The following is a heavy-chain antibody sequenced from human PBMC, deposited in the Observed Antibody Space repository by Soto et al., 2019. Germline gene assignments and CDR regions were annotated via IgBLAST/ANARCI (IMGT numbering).Heavy chain of an antibody. CDR2: IIPILGIA. CDR1: GGTFSSYT. CDR3: ARGLGYCSSTSCSSAEYFQH. V-gene: IGHV1-69*02. D-gene: IGHD2-2*01. J-gene: IGHJ1*01. Sequence: QVQLVQSGAEVKKPGSSVKVSCKASGGTFSSYTISWVRQAPGQGLEWMGRIIPILGIANYAQKFQGRVTITEDKSTSTAYMELSSLRSEDTAVYYCARGLGYCSSTSCSSAEYFQHWGQGTLVTVSS.